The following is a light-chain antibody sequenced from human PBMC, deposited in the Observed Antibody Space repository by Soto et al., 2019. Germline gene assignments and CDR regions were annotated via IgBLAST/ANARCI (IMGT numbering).Light chain of an antibody. J-gene: IGLJ3*02. CDR3: QTRGSVLL. Sequence: QLVLTQSPSASASLGASVTLTCTLSSGHSSYALAWHQQQPEKGPRYLMKLNSDGSHSKGDGIPDRFSGATSGAERDRPLSGLQSEDEADSCGQTRGSVLLFGGGTKLTVL. V-gene: IGLV4-69*01. CDR1: SGHSSYA. CDR2: LNSDGSH.